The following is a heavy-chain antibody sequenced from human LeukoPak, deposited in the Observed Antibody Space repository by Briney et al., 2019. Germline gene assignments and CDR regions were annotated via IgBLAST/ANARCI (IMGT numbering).Heavy chain of an antibody. CDR2: ISSNGGST. CDR1: GFTVSSYA. D-gene: IGHD1-26*01. J-gene: IGHJ4*02. CDR3: VKASGMSWYSGYFDY. V-gene: IGHV3-64D*06. Sequence: PGGSLSLSCSASGFTVSSYAMHWVRQAPGKGLEYVSAISSNGGSTYYADSVKGRFTISRDNSKNTLYLQMSSLRAEDTAVYYCVKASGMSWYSGYFDYWGQGTLVTVSS.